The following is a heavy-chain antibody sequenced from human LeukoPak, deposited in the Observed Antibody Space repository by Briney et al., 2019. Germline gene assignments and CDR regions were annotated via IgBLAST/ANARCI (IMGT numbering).Heavy chain of an antibody. CDR1: GFTFSSYE. CDR2: ISSSGSTI. V-gene: IGHV3-48*03. D-gene: IGHD5-18*01. J-gene: IGHJ4*02. CDR3: AREYSYGHEFDY. Sequence: GGSLRLSCAASGFTFSSYEMNLVRQAPGKGLEWVSYISSSGSTIYYADSVKGRFTISRDNAKNSLYLQMNSLRAEDTAAYYCAREYSYGHEFDYWGQGTLVTVSS.